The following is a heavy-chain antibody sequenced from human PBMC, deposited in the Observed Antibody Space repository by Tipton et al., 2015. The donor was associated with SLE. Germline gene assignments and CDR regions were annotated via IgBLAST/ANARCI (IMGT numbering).Heavy chain of an antibody. Sequence: TLSLTCTVSGDSIRGYFWSWFRQSPGKELEWIAYIYSSGSTNYNPSLRSRVTMSVDTSKNQFSLHLSSVTAADTAVYYCARVDGVGATPYYWGQGTLVTVSS. CDR1: GDSIRGYF. V-gene: IGHV4-4*09. CDR2: IYSSGST. CDR3: ARVDGVGATPYY. D-gene: IGHD1-26*01. J-gene: IGHJ4*02.